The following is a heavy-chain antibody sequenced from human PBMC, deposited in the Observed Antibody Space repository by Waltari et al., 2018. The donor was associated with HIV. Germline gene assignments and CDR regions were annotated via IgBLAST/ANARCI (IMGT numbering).Heavy chain of an antibody. D-gene: IGHD3-22*01. CDR3: ARGGTFDSAGHYLFVS. CDR1: GDSITTSF. J-gene: IGHJ4*02. V-gene: IGHV4-59*01. Sequence: QVQLQESGPGLVKPSETLSLTCSGSGDSITTSFWNWIRQPPGKGLEWIGYIYYSGNANYNPSLKSRVSMSLDTSRNQFSLKLTSVTAADAAVYYCARGGTFDSAGHYLFVSWGQGTLVTVSS. CDR2: IYYSGNA.